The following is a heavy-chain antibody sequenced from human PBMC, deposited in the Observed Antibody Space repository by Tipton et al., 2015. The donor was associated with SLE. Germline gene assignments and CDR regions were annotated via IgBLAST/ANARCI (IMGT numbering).Heavy chain of an antibody. V-gene: IGHV4-31*03. CDR2: INYGGSA. Sequence: TLSLTCTVSGGSIRSDDYYWTWIRQHPGKGLEWIGHINYGGSAYYNPSLRSRLTISLDRSNNQFSLKVNSMTAADTAVYHCARGYYESNGYYSFDYWGLGALVTVSS. J-gene: IGHJ4*02. CDR3: ARGYYESNGYYSFDY. D-gene: IGHD3-22*01. CDR1: GGSIRSDDYY.